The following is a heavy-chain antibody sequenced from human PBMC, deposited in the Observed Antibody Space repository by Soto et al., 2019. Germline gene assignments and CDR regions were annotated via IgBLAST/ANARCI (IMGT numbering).Heavy chain of an antibody. CDR2: INWNGGST. J-gene: IGHJ6*03. V-gene: IGHV3-20*01. CDR3: SRSAGVDTGGYYYYYMDV. D-gene: IGHD5-18*01. CDR1: GVTFKDYG. Sequence: GGGVRHSCAVSGVTFKDYGMSSIRQARRKEQEWSSGINWNGGSTGYADSVKGRFTISRDNAKNSLYLQMNSLRAEDTALYHCSRSAGVDTGGYYYYYMDVWGKGTTVTVSS.